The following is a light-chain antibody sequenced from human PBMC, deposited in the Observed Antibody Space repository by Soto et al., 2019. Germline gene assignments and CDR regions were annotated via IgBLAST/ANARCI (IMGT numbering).Light chain of an antibody. J-gene: IGKJ3*01. Sequence: EIVLTQSPGTLSLSPGESATLSCKASESIYINSFAWYYQKPGQPPRLLIYGSSTRATGIQDRFSGSVSGTDFVLSIDRLEVEDSGIYYCQQYGASPFTFGPGTRVDIK. CDR1: ESIYINS. CDR2: GSS. CDR3: QQYGASPFT. V-gene: IGKV3-20*01.